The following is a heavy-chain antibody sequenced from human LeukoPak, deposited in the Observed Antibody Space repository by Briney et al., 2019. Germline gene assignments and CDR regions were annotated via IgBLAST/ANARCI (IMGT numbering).Heavy chain of an antibody. J-gene: IGHJ4*02. CDR3: ARLDASGLDY. V-gene: IGHV3-48*03. CDR1: GFTFSSYE. CDR2: ISGSGRTI. Sequence: GGSLSLSGAASGFTFSSYEMNWVRQAPGKGLEWVSYISGSGRTIYYANSVKGRFTISRDNAKNSLYLQMNRLSADDTAVYYCARLDASGLDYWGQGTLVTVSS. D-gene: IGHD6-19*01.